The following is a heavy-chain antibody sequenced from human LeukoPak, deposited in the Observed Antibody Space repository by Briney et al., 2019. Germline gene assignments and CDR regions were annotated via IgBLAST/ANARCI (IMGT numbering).Heavy chain of an antibody. D-gene: IGHD2/OR15-2a*01. CDR3: AKNRGAPL. CDR1: GFTFSTYA. V-gene: IGHV3-23*01. J-gene: IGHJ4*02. Sequence: GGSLRLSCAASGFTFSTYAMSWVRQAPGKGPEWVSDINGSGGSTYYADSVKGRFTISRDNSKNTLYLQMNSLRAEDTAIYYCAKNRGAPLWGQGTLVTVSS. CDR2: INGSGGST.